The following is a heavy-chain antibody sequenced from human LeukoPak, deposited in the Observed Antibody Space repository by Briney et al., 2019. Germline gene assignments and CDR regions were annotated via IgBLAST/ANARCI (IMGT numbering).Heavy chain of an antibody. CDR1: GFTFSSYG. CDR3: AKEVGDIVVVPAAMPYPLDY. CDR2: ISHDGSNK. J-gene: IGHJ4*02. D-gene: IGHD2-2*01. Sequence: PGGSLRLSCAASGFTFSSYGMHWVRQAPGKGLEWVAVISHDGSNKYYADSVKGRSTISRDNSKNTLYLQMNSLRAEDTAVYYCAKEVGDIVVVPAAMPYPLDYWGQGTLVTVSS. V-gene: IGHV3-30*18.